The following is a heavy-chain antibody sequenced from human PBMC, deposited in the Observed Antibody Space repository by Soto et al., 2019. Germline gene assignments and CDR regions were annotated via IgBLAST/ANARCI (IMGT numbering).Heavy chain of an antibody. V-gene: IGHV1-69*12. CDR2: IVPIVDTS. D-gene: IGHD5-12*01. CDR3: VRVVAIPGYPDN. Sequence: QVQLVQSGAEVRQPASSVKVSCKTSGGTFSSYAISWVRQAPGQGLEWMGGIVPIVDTSPYAQKFHGRVTITADESTSTVYMELSSLRSDDTAVYYCVRVVAIPGYPDNWGQGTLVTVSS. J-gene: IGHJ4*02. CDR1: GGTFSSYA.